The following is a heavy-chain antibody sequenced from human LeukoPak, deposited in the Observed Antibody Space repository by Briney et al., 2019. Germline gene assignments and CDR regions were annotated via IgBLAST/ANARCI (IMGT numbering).Heavy chain of an antibody. CDR1: GGSISSSSYY. CDR2: IYYSGST. CDR3: AGRWGVTSWEDAFDI. Sequence: PSETLSLTCTVSGGSISSSSYYWGWIRQPPGKGLEWIGSIYYSGSTYYNPSLKSRVTISVDTSKNQFSLKLSSVTAADTAAYYYAGRWGVTSWEDAFDIWGQGTMVTVSS. D-gene: IGHD2-21*02. V-gene: IGHV4-39*01. J-gene: IGHJ3*02.